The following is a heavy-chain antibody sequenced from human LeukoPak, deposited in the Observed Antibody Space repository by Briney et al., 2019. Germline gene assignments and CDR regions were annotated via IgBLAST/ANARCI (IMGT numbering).Heavy chain of an antibody. J-gene: IGHJ4*02. CDR1: GFTFSSYA. V-gene: IGHV3-23*01. Sequence: GGSLRLSCAASGFTFSSYAMSWVRQAPGKGLEWVSAISGSGGSTYYADSVKGRFTISRDNAKNSLYLQMNSLRAEDTAVYYCARDYYDYVWGSYPNDYWGQGTLVTVSS. CDR2: ISGSGGST. D-gene: IGHD3-16*02. CDR3: ARDYYDYVWGSYPNDY.